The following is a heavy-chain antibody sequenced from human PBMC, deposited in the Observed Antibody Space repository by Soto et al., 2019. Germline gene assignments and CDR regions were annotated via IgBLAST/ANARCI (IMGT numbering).Heavy chain of an antibody. D-gene: IGHD6-13*01. V-gene: IGHV3-9*01. Sequence: SLRLSCAASGLTFDDYAMHWVRQVPGKGLEWVSGINWNSGSIGYGDSVKGRFAISRDNAKNSLHLQMNRLSAEDTAFYYCVKDESINWYSGHFRHWGQGTLVTVSS. CDR2: INWNSGSI. CDR1: GLTFDDYA. CDR3: VKDESINWYSGHFRH. J-gene: IGHJ1*01.